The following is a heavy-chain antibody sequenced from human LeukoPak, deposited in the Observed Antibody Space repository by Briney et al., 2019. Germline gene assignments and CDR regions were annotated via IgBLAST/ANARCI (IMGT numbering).Heavy chain of an antibody. CDR1: GFTFDDYA. V-gene: IGHV3-9*01. CDR2: ISWNSGSI. CDR3: AKDIGYYDSSGYSTFDY. J-gene: IGHJ4*02. D-gene: IGHD3-22*01. Sequence: GGSLRLSCAASGFTFDDYAMHWVRQAPGKSLEWVSGISWNSGSIGYADSVKGRFTISRDNAKNSLYLQMNSLRAEDTALYYCAKDIGYYDSSGYSTFDYWGQGTLVTVSS.